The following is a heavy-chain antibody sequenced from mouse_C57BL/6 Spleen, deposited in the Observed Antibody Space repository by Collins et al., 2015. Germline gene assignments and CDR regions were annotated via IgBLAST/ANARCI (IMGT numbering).Heavy chain of an antibody. CDR1: GYTFTSYW. Sequence: QVQLQQPGAEPVKPGASVKLSCKASGYTFTSYWMQWVKQRPGQGLEWIGEIDPSDSYTNYNQKFKGKATLTVDTSSSTAYMQLSSLTSEDSAVYYCARKPDFDYWGQGTTLTVSS. CDR2: IDPSDSYT. J-gene: IGHJ2*01. CDR3: ARKPDFDY. D-gene: IGHD6-1*01. V-gene: IGHV1-50*01.